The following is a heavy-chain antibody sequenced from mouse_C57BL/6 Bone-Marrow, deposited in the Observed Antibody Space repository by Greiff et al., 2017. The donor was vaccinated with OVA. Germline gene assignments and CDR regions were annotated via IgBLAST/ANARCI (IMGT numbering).Heavy chain of an antibody. CDR3: ARLYSNSFAY. Sequence: EVKLQESGGGLVKPGGSLKLSCAASGFTFSSYAMSWVRQTPEKRLEWVATISDGGSYTYYPDNVKGRFTISRDNAKNNLYLQMSHLKSEDTAMYYCARLYSNSFAYWGQGTLVTVSA. J-gene: IGHJ3*01. V-gene: IGHV5-4*03. D-gene: IGHD2-5*01. CDR1: GFTFSSYA. CDR2: ISDGGSYT.